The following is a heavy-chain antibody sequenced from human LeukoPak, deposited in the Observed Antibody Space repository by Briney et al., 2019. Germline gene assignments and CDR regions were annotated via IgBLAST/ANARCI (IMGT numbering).Heavy chain of an antibody. Sequence: GGSLRLSCAASGFTFSSYGMSWVRQAPGKGLEWVSGIRAGGDNTYYADCVKGRFTISRDNSKHTMYLQTDSMRGEDTAVYYGAKGMVRGVILKGFDYWGQGTLVTVSS. V-gene: IGHV3-23*01. D-gene: IGHD3-10*01. CDR2: IRAGGDNT. J-gene: IGHJ4*02. CDR1: GFTFSSYG. CDR3: AKGMVRGVILKGFDY.